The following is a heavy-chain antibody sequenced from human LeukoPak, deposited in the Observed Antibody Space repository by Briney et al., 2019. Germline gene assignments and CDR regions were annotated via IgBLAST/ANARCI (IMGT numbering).Heavy chain of an antibody. CDR2: ISYDGSNK. Sequence: GGSLRLSCAASGFTFSSYAMHWVRQAPGKGLEWVAVISYDGSNKYYADSVKGRFTISRDNSKNTLYLQMNSLRADDTAVYYCARELGIAAAEGFGFDPWGQGTLGTVS. J-gene: IGHJ5*02. CDR1: GFTFSSYA. CDR3: ARELGIAAAEGFGFDP. V-gene: IGHV3-30-3*01. D-gene: IGHD6-13*01.